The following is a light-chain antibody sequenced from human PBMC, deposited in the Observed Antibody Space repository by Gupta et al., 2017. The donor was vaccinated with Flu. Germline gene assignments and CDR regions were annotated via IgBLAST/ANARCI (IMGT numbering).Light chain of an antibody. J-gene: IGKJ2*02. Sequence: IQLTLPPSTLSASVGDRVTISCRASQRIISWLAWYQQKPGKAPKPLIYNAYRLESGVPSRFSGSGSGTEFTLTISSLQPEDFATYYCQEHNSSSSTFGQGTKVEIK. CDR3: QEHNSSSST. CDR2: NAY. V-gene: IGKV1-5*03. CDR1: QRIISW.